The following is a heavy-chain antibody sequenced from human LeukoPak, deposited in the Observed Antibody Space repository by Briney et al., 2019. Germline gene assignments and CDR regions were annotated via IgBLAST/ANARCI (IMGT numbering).Heavy chain of an antibody. D-gene: IGHD6-6*01. Sequence: ASVKVSCKASGYTFTSYDINWVRQATGQGLEWMGWMNPNSGNTGYAQKFQGRVTITADESTSTAYMELSSLRSEDTAVYYCAVEYSSSSGAFDIWGQGTMVTVSS. CDR1: GYTFTSYD. CDR2: MNPNSGNT. V-gene: IGHV1-8*01. J-gene: IGHJ3*02. CDR3: AVEYSSSSGAFDI.